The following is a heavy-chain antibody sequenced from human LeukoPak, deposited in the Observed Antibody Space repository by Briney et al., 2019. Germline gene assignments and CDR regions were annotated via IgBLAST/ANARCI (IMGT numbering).Heavy chain of an antibody. CDR2: IKQDGSEK. J-gene: IGHJ6*03. Sequence: GGSLRLSCAASGFTFSSYWMSWVRQAPGKGLEWVANIKQDGSEKYYVDFVKGRFTISRDNAKNSLYLQMNSLRAEDTAVYYCAGGVADYYYYYYMDVWGKGTTVTVSS. V-gene: IGHV3-7*01. CDR1: GFTFSSYW. D-gene: IGHD2-15*01. CDR3: AGGVADYYYYYYMDV.